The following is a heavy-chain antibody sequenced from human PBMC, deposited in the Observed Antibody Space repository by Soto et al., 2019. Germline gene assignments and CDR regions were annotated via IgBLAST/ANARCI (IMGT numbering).Heavy chain of an antibody. CDR3: ARDFAYFDS. CDR2: VYHTGRT. Sequence: SETLSLTCTVSGGSFKSGSYSWSWIRQPPGKGLEWIGDVYHTGRTSYNPSLKSRVSISMDTSKNQFSLNLDSVTAADTAVYFCARDFAYFDSWGQGTLVTVSS. D-gene: IGHD3-3*01. V-gene: IGHV4-61*01. J-gene: IGHJ4*02. CDR1: GGSFKSGSYS.